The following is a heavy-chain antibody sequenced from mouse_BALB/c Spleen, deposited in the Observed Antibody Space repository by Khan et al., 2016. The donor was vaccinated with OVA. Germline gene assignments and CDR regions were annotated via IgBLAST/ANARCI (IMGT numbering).Heavy chain of an antibody. Sequence: VQLKESGPGLVAPSQSLSITCTVSGFSLSRYNIHWVRQPPGKGLEWLGMIWGGGGTDYNSTLESRLSISKDNSKSQVFLKMNSLQTDDTAMYYCARAYYRYDGYYAMDYWGQGTSVTVSS. CDR1: GFSLSRYN. CDR3: ARAYYRYDGYYAMDY. V-gene: IGHV2-6-4*01. J-gene: IGHJ4*01. D-gene: IGHD2-14*01. CDR2: IWGGGGT.